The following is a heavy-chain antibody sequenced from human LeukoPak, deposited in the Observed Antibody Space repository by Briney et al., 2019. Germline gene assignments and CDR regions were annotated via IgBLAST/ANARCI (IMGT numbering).Heavy chain of an antibody. V-gene: IGHV3-21*01. J-gene: IGHJ6*03. D-gene: IGHD4-11*01. CDR1: GFTFSHYR. CDR3: ARVMMGATVTTFHYYCMDV. Sequence: GGSLRLSCAACGFTFSHYRIDWVRQAPGKGLERVASITSSSSHIYYADSVKGRFTISRDNAKNEVYLQMNSLRGEDTAIYYCARVMMGATVTTFHYYCMDVWGVGTTVTVSS. CDR2: ITSSSSHI.